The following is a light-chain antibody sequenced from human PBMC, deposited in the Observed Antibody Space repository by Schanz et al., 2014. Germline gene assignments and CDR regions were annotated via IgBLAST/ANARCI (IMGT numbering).Light chain of an antibody. Sequence: QSALTQPPSASGSPGQLVTISCTGTSSDVGGYNYVSWCQQHPGKAPKLMIYEVSRRPSGVPDRFSGSKSGNTASLTVSGLQAEDEADYYCSSYTGSNNVFGTGTKLTV. J-gene: IGLJ1*01. CDR3: SSYTGSNNV. CDR2: EVS. CDR1: SSDVGGYNY. V-gene: IGLV2-8*01.